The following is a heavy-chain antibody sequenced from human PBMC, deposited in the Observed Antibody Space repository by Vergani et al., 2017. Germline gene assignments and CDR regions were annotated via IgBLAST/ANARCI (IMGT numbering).Heavy chain of an antibody. CDR3: ARGVWGSGWXFDL. D-gene: IGHD6-19*01. CDR2: INHSGST. Sequence: QVQLQQWGAGLLKPSETLSLICAVYGGSFSGYYWSWIRQPPGKGLEWIGEINHSGSTNYNPSLRSRVTISVDTSKNQFSLKLSSVTAADTAVYYCARGVWGSGWXFDLWGRGTLVTVSS. V-gene: IGHV4-34*01. CDR1: GGSFSGYY. J-gene: IGHJ2*01.